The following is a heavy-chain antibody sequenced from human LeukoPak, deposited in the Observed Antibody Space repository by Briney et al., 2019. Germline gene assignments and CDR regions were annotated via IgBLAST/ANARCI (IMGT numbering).Heavy chain of an antibody. V-gene: IGHV3-21*01. CDR3: QGGWIQLSYDAFDI. Sequence: PGGSLRLSCAASGFTFSSYSMNWVRQAPGKGLEWVSSISSSSSYIYYADSVKGRFTISRDNAKNSLYLQMNSLRAEDTAVYYCQGGWIQLSYDAFDIWGQGTMVTVSS. CDR1: GFTFSSYS. J-gene: IGHJ3*02. D-gene: IGHD5-18*01. CDR2: ISSSSSYI.